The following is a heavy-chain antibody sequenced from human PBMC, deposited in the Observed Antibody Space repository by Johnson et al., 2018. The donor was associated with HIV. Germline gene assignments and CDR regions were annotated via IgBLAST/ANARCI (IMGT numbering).Heavy chain of an antibody. CDR1: GFTVSSNY. D-gene: IGHD5-24*01. V-gene: IGHV3-66*01. J-gene: IGHJ3*02. Sequence: VQLVESGGGLVQPGGSLRLSCAASGFTVSSNYMSWVRQAPGKGLEWVSVIYSGGSTYYADSVKGRFTISRDNSKNTLYLQMNSLRADDTAVYYCARGEMATTYHAAFDIWGQGTMVTVSS. CDR3: ARGEMATTYHAAFDI. CDR2: IYSGGST.